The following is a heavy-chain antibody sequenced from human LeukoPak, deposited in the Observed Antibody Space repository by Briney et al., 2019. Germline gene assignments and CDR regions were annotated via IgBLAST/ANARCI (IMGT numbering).Heavy chain of an antibody. V-gene: IGHV1-24*01. Sequence: SVKVSCKVSGHTLTELSIHWVRQAPGKGLEWMGGFNPEDGDKIYVQKFQGRVTMTEDTSTDTAYMELSSLRSEDTAVYYCATDPVGYCSSDSCYSVDYWGQGTLVTVSS. CDR2: FNPEDGDK. CDR3: ATDPVGYCSSDSCYSVDY. J-gene: IGHJ4*02. D-gene: IGHD2-15*01. CDR1: GHTLTELS.